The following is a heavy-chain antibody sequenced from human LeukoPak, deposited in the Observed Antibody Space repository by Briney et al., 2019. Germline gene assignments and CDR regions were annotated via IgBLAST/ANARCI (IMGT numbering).Heavy chain of an antibody. D-gene: IGHD6-13*01. CDR3: AARIHSSSWYREDY. J-gene: IGHJ4*02. Sequence: GASVKVSCKASGGTFSSYAISWVRQAPGQGLEWMGGIIPIFATANYAQKFQGRVTITADESTSTAYMELSSLRSEDTAVYYCAARIHSSSWYREDYWGQGTLVTVSS. CDR1: GGTFSSYA. CDR2: IIPIFATA. V-gene: IGHV1-69*13.